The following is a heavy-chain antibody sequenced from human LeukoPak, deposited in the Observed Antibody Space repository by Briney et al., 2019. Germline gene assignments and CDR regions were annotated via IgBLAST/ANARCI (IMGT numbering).Heavy chain of an antibody. Sequence: GRSLRLSCAASGFTFSSYAMHWVRQAPGEGLEWVSALSSSGGSTYYADSVKGRFTISRDNAKNTLNLQMNSLRAEDTAVYYCARRSAAKDAFDIWGQGTMVTVSS. CDR1: GFTFSSYA. J-gene: IGHJ3*02. D-gene: IGHD6-25*01. V-gene: IGHV3-23*01. CDR2: LSSSGGST. CDR3: ARRSAAKDAFDI.